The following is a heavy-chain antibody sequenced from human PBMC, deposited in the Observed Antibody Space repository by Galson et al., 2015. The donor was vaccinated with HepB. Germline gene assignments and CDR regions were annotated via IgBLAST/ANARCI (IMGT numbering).Heavy chain of an antibody. D-gene: IGHD2-8*01. CDR3: AREMGGRFDY. CDR2: ISSSSSYI. Sequence: SLRLSCAASGFTFSSYSMNWVRQAPGKGLEWVSSISSSSSYIYYADSVKGRFTISRDNAKNPLYLQMNSLRAEDTAVYYCAREMGGRFDYWGQGTLVTVSS. CDR1: GFTFSSYS. J-gene: IGHJ4*02. V-gene: IGHV3-21*01.